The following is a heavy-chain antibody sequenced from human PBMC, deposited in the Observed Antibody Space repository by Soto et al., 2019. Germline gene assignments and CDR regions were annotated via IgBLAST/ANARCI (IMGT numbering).Heavy chain of an antibody. V-gene: IGHV4-4*02. J-gene: IGHJ6*02. CDR1: GGSISSSNW. CDR2: IYHSGST. CDR3: ARAYGSGSYYTIFDYYYYGMDV. D-gene: IGHD3-10*01. Sequence: SETLSLTCAVSGGSISSSNWWSWVRQPPGKGLEWIGEIYHSGSTNYNPSLKSRVTISVDKSKNQFSLKLSSVTAADTAVYYCARAYGSGSYYTIFDYYYYGMDVWGQGTTVTVS.